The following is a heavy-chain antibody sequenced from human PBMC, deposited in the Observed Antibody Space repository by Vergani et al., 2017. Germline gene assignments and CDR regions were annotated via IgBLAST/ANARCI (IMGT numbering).Heavy chain of an antibody. CDR2: IIPILGIA. J-gene: IGHJ4*02. Sequence: QVQLVQSGAVVKKPGSSVKVSCKASGGTFSSYAISWVRQAPGQGLEWMGRIIPILGIANYAQKFQGRVTITADKSTSTAYMELSSLRSEDTAVYYCARDLMITFGGVIVPDDYWGQGTLVTVSS. D-gene: IGHD3-16*02. V-gene: IGHV1-69*04. CDR1: GGTFSSYA. CDR3: ARDLMITFGGVIVPDDY.